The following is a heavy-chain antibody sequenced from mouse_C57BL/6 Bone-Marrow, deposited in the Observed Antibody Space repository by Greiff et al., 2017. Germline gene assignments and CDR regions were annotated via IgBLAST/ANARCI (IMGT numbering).Heavy chain of an antibody. D-gene: IGHD2-4*01. Sequence: VQLQESGPELVKPGASVKLSCKASGYTFTSYDINWVKQRPGQGLEWIGWIYPRDSSTKYNAKFKGKDTLTVDTSSSTAYMELHSLTSEDSAVYFCAREFYYDYDDYAMDYWGQGTSVTVSS. J-gene: IGHJ4*01. CDR2: IYPRDSST. V-gene: IGHV1-85*01. CDR3: AREFYYDYDDYAMDY. CDR1: GYTFTSYD.